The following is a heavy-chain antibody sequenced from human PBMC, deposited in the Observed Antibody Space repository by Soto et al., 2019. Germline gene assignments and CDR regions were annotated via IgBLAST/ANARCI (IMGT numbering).Heavy chain of an antibody. J-gene: IGHJ4*02. V-gene: IGHV3-30-3*01. CDR3: ARVEFWSGYSAFDY. CDR2: ISYDGSNK. CDR1: GFTLSSYA. Sequence: PGGSLRLSCAASGFTLSSYAMHWVRQAPGKGLEWVAVISYDGSNKYYADSVKGRFTISRDNSKNTLYLQMNSLRAEDTAVYYCARVEFWSGYSAFDYWGQGTLVTVSS. D-gene: IGHD3-3*01.